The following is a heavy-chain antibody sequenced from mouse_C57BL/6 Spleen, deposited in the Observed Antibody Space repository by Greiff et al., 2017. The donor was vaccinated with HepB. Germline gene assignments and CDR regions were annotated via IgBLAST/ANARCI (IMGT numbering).Heavy chain of an antibody. Sequence: QVQLQQPGAELVKPGASVKMSCKASGYTFTSYWITWVKQRPGQGLEWIGDIYPGSGSTNYNEKFKSKATLTVDTSSSTAYMQLSSLTSEDSAVYYGAHYYGSSRYAIDYWGQGTSVTVSS. CDR3: AHYYGSSRYAIDY. CDR2: IYPGSGST. CDR1: GYTFTSYW. D-gene: IGHD1-1*01. V-gene: IGHV1-55*01. J-gene: IGHJ4*01.